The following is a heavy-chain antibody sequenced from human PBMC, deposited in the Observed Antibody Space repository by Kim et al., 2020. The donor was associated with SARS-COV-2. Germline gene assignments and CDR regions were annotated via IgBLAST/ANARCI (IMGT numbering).Heavy chain of an antibody. D-gene: IGHD4-17*01. CDR3: AKSSAVTSYFDY. J-gene: IGHJ4*02. V-gene: IGHV3-48*01. CDR2: ISSSSSTT. CDR1: GFTFSSYS. Sequence: GGSLRLSCAASGFTFSSYSMNWVRQAPGKGLEWVSSISSSSSTTYYADSVKGRFTISRDNSKNTLYLQMNSLRAEDTAVYYCAKSSAVTSYFDYWGQGTLVTVSS.